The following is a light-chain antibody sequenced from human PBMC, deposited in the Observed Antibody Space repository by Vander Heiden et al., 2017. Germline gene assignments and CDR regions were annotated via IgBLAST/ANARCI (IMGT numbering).Light chain of an antibody. CDR2: AAS. Sequence: DIQMTQSPSSLSASVGDRVTITCRASQSISSYLNWYQQRPGKAPKLLIYAASSLQSAVPSRFSGSGSGTDFTLTIISLQPEDFATYYCQQTDSSLLTFGGGTTVEIK. V-gene: IGKV1-39*01. CDR3: QQTDSSLLT. J-gene: IGKJ4*01. CDR1: QSISSY.